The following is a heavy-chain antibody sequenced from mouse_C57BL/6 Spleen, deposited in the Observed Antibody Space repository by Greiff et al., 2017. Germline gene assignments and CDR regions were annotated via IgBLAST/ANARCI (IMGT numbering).Heavy chain of an antibody. CDR1: GYSITSGYY. V-gene: IGHV3-6*01. CDR2: ISYDGSN. Sequence: DVQLQESGPGLVKPSQSLSLTCSVTGYSITSGYYWNWIRQFPGNKLEWMGYISYDGSNNYNPSLKNRISITRDTSKNQFFLKLNSVTTEDTATYYCARDGYSGLAYWGQGTLVTVSA. CDR3: ARDGYSGLAY. D-gene: IGHD2-3*01. J-gene: IGHJ3*01.